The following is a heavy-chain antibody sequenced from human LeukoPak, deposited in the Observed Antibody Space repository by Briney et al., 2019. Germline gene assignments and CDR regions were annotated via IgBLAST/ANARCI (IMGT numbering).Heavy chain of an antibody. V-gene: IGHV3-23*01. J-gene: IGHJ6*04. Sequence: PGGSLRLSCAASGFTFSSDAMSWVRQAPGKGLEWVSAISGSGGSTYYADSVKGRFTISRDNAKNSLYLQMNSLRAEDTAVYYCAGLGITMIGGVWGKGTTVTISS. D-gene: IGHD3-10*02. CDR1: GFTFSSDA. CDR2: ISGSGGST. CDR3: AGLGITMIGGV.